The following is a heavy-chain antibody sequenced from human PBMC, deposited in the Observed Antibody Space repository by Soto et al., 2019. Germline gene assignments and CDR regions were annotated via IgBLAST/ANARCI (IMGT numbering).Heavy chain of an antibody. CDR2: IKQDGSEK. CDR3: ARDWFSASWNNWFDP. Sequence: GGSLRLSCAASGFTFSSYWMSWVRQAPGKGLEWVANIKQDGSEKYYVDSVKGRFTISRDNAKNSLYLQMNSLRAEDTAVYYCARDWFSASWNNWFDPWGQGFLVTVSS. D-gene: IGHD3-9*01. CDR1: GFTFSSYW. J-gene: IGHJ5*02. V-gene: IGHV3-7*04.